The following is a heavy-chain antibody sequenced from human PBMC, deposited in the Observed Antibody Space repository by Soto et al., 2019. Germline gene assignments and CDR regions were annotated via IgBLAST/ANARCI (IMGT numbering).Heavy chain of an antibody. Sequence: ASVKVSCKASGGTFSSYAISWVRQAPGQGLEWMGGIIPIFGTANYAQKFQGRVTITADESTSTAYMELSSLRSEDTAVYYCAGGYCSGGSCYDTFDYWGQGTLATVSS. V-gene: IGHV1-69*13. CDR3: AGGYCSGGSCYDTFDY. CDR2: IIPIFGTA. D-gene: IGHD2-15*01. CDR1: GGTFSSYA. J-gene: IGHJ4*02.